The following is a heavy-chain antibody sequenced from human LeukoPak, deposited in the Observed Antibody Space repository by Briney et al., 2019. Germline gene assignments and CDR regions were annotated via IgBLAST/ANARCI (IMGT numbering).Heavy chain of an antibody. D-gene: IGHD3-3*01. J-gene: IGHJ4*02. CDR2: ISYDGSNK. V-gene: IGHV3-30*18. CDR1: GFTFSSYD. Sequence: GGSLRLSCAASGFTFSSYDMHWVRQAPGKGLEWVAVISYDGSNKYYADSVKGRFTISRDNSKNTLYLQMNSLRAEDTAVYYCAKADFWSGYQSDYWGQGTLVTVSS. CDR3: AKADFWSGYQSDY.